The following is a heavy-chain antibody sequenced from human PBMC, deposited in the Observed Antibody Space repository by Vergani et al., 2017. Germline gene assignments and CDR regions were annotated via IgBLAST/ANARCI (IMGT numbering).Heavy chain of an antibody. CDR1: GYTFRNYG. Sequence: QVQLVQSGAEVKKPGASVKVSCEGSGYTFRNYGISWVRQAPGEGLEWLGWISVYNGETKFAQKFQGRVTLTRDTSTVTAYMEMGSLRSDDTAVYYCARDRGNSGDYSFDYWGQGTLVTVSS. CDR2: ISVYNGET. J-gene: IGHJ4*02. V-gene: IGHV1-18*04. D-gene: IGHD1-26*01. CDR3: ARDRGNSGDYSFDY.